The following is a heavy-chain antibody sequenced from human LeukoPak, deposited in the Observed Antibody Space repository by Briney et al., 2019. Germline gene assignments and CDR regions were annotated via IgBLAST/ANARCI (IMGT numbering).Heavy chain of an antibody. CDR3: ARDPYSGSYGDSYYYYMDV. CDR2: ITSTGTYT. J-gene: IGHJ6*03. CDR1: GFTFSSYS. Sequence: GGSLRLSCAASGFTFSSYSMNWVRQAPGKGLEWVPSITSTGTYTFYADSVKGRFTISRDNAKNSLYLQMNSLRAEDTAIYYCARDPYSGSYGDSYYYYMDVWGKGTTVTISS. D-gene: IGHD1-26*01. V-gene: IGHV3-21*01.